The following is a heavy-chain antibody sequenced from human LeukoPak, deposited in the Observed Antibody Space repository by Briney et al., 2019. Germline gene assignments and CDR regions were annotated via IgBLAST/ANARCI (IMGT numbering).Heavy chain of an antibody. CDR1: GYTCTSYY. CDR3: ARDNSVGDTAWWFDP. V-gene: IGHV1-46*01. CDR2: INPSGSST. J-gene: IGHJ5*02. D-gene: IGHD1-26*01. Sequence: ASVKVSCKSSGYTCTSYYMHWVRQAPGQGLEWMGLINPSGSSTSYAQKFQGRLSLTRDMSTSTDYMELSSLRAEDTAVYYCARDNSVGDTAWWFDPWGQGTLVTVSS.